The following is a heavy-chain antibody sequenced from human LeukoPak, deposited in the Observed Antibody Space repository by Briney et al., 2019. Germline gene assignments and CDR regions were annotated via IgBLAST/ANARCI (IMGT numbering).Heavy chain of an antibody. D-gene: IGHD3-16*01. CDR1: GFTFSKYW. J-gene: IGHJ6*03. CDR2: INTDGTVA. V-gene: IGHV3-74*01. CDR3: ARGHWGMDV. Sequence: PGGSLRLSCAASGFTFSKYWMLWVRQAPGKGLESVSRINTDGTVATYADSVKGRFTVSRDNADNTMFLQMNSVRDEDTAVYYCARGHWGMDVWGKGTTVTVSS.